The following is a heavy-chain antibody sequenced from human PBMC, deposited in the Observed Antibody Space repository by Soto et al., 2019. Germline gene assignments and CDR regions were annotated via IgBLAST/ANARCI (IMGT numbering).Heavy chain of an antibody. CDR1: GFSFSSYA. V-gene: IGHV3-23*01. D-gene: IGHD5-12*01. CDR3: AKNGYGSDVLWWFGP. J-gene: IGHJ5*02. CDR2: LSGSSDNT. Sequence: PGGSLRLSCAASGFSFSSYAMSWVRQAPGKGLEWVSALSGSSDNTYYADSVKGRFTISRDNSKSTLYLQMNSLRAEDTAVYYGAKNGYGSDVLWWFGPWGQGTLVTVSS.